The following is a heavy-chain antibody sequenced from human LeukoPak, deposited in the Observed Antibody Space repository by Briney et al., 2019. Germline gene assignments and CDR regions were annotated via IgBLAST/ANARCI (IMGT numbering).Heavy chain of an antibody. CDR1: GFSFRTYT. Sequence: GGSLRLSCAASGFSFRTYTMNWVRQAPGKGLEWVSYISSSSETIYYADSVKGRFTISRDNAKNSLYLQMNSLRPEDTALYYCIKGRRYNWSWPHFDYWGQGTLVTVSS. V-gene: IGHV3-48*04. CDR3: IKGRRYNWSWPHFDY. D-gene: IGHD1-20*01. J-gene: IGHJ4*02. CDR2: ISSSSETI.